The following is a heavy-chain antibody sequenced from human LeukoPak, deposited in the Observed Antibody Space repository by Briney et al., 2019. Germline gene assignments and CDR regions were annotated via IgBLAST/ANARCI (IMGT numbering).Heavy chain of an antibody. Sequence: GGSLRLSCAASGFTFSTYDMHWVRQTPGKGLEWVAVMSYDENYEYYADSVKGRFTISRDSSKNTLYLQMNSLRAEDTAVYYCARARIAVAGTIGYWGQGTLVTVSS. CDR2: MSYDENYE. CDR3: ARARIAVAGTIGY. V-gene: IGHV3-30*03. J-gene: IGHJ4*02. CDR1: GFTFSTYD. D-gene: IGHD6-19*01.